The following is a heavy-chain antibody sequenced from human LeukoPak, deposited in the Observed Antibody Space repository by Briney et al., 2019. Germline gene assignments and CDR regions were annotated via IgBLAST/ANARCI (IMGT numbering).Heavy chain of an antibody. Sequence: GASVKVSCKASGYTFTAYYIHWVRQAPGQGLEWMGWMRPLNGATNYAQKFQGRVTMTRDTSISTAYMELNSLTYDDTATYYCARGQQTFDPWGQGTLVTVSS. J-gene: IGHJ5*02. V-gene: IGHV1-2*02. CDR1: GYTFTAYY. CDR2: MRPLNGAT. D-gene: IGHD6-13*01. CDR3: ARGQQTFDP.